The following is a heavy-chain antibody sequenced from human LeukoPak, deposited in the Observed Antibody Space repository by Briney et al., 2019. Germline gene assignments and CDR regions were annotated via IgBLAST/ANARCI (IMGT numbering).Heavy chain of an antibody. Sequence: PSETLSLTCTVSGGSIRSYDWSWIRQPPGKGLEWIGDIYYSGSTNYNPSVKSRVTISVDTSKKQFSLKLSSATAADMAIYYCARVRPYYYDTSSSYYFDYWGQGTLVTVSS. CDR1: GGSIRSYD. V-gene: IGHV4-59*01. J-gene: IGHJ4*02. CDR2: IYYSGST. CDR3: ARVRPYYYDTSSSYYFDY. D-gene: IGHD3-22*01.